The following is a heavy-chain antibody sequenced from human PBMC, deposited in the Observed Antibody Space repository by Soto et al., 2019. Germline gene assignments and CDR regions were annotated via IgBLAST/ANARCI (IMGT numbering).Heavy chain of an antibody. D-gene: IGHD5-18*01. J-gene: IGHJ6*02. CDR3: AKDRDTAMATYDYGMDV. CDR2: ISAYNGNT. Sequence: ASVKVSCKASGYTFTSYGISWVRQAPGQGLEWLGWISAYNGNTNYAQKLQGRVTMTTDTSTSTAYMELRSLRSDDTAVYYCAKDRDTAMATYDYGMDVWGQGTTVTVSS. CDR1: GYTFTSYG. V-gene: IGHV1-18*01.